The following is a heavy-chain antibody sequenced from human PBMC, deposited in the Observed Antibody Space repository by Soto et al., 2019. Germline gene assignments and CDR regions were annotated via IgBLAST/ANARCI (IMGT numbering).Heavy chain of an antibody. V-gene: IGHV3-66*01. J-gene: IGHJ4*02. CDR2: IYTGGGK. Sequence: EVQLVESGGGLVQPGGSLRLSCAASGLTVSTNPMSWVRQAPGKGLEWVSVIYTGGGKHYADSVKGRFTISRDNAKNTVNLQMNSLRPEDTAVYYCARDGSGHWGQGTLVTVSS. CDR3: ARDGSGH. CDR1: GLTVSTNP.